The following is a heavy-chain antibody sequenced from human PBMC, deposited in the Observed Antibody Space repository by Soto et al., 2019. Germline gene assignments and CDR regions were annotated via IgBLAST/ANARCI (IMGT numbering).Heavy chain of an antibody. D-gene: IGHD6-6*01. CDR1: GFTFSSYA. CDR2: ISGSGGST. V-gene: IGHV3-23*01. CDR3: AKDSRIAARPRYYYGMDV. J-gene: IGHJ6*02. Sequence: GGSLRLSCAASGFTFSSYAMSWVRQAPGKWLEWVSAISGSGGSTYYADSVKGRFTISRDNSKNTLYLQMNSLRAEDTAVYYCAKDSRIAARPRYYYGMDVWGQGXTVTVYS.